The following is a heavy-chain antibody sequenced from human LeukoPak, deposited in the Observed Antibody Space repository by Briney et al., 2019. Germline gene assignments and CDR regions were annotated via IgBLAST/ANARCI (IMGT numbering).Heavy chain of an antibody. V-gene: IGHV1-2*02. J-gene: IGHJ5*02. CDR1: GYTFTGYY. CDR2: INPNSGGT. CDR3: ARVGVVPAASNWFDP. D-gene: IGHD2-2*01. Sequence: ASVKVSCKASGYTFTGYYMHWVRQAPGQGLEWMGWINPNSGGTNYAQKFQGRVTMTRDTSISTAYMELSRLRSDDTAVYYCARVGVVPAASNWFDPWGQGTLVTVSS.